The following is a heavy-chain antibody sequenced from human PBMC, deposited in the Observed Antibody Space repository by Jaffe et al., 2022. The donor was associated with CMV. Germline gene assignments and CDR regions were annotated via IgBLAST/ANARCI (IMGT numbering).Heavy chain of an antibody. Sequence: QVQLQESGPGLVKPSGTLSLTCIVSGGSISSSNWWSWVRQSPRRGLEWIGEIYHSGGTNYNPSLKSRATISVDKSKNQFSLNLTSVTATDTAVYYCARETVSGQSRIVWGRGTLVTVSS. V-gene: IGHV4-4*02. CDR1: GGSISSSNW. D-gene: IGHD6-19*01. CDR2: IYHSGGT. J-gene: IGHJ4*02. CDR3: ARETVSGQSRIV.